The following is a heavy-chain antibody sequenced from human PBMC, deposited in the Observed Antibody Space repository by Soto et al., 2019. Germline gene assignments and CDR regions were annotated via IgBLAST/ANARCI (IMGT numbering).Heavy chain of an antibody. J-gene: IGHJ1*01. Sequence: QITLKESGPTLVKPSQTLTLTCTFSGFSLSTSGVGVGWIRQPPGKALEWLALIYWDDDKRYRPSLKSRLTITKDTSKNQLVLTLTNVDPLDTATYSCAHMRVTIIVGAGHFHRWGQGTLVTVSS. D-gene: IGHD3-3*01. CDR3: AHMRVTIIVGAGHFHR. CDR1: GFSLSTSGVG. CDR2: IYWDDDK. V-gene: IGHV2-5*02.